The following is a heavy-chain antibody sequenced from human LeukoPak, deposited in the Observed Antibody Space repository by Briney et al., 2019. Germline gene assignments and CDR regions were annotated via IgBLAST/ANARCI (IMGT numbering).Heavy chain of an antibody. D-gene: IGHD2-2*01. Sequence: SETLSLTCAVYGGSFSGYYWSWIRQPPGKGLEWIGEINHSGNTNSNPSLKSRVTMSVDTSKNQFSLKLSSLTAADTAMYYCASSRGVFDYWGQGTLVTVSS. V-gene: IGHV4-34*01. J-gene: IGHJ4*02. CDR3: ASSRGVFDY. CDR2: INHSGNT. CDR1: GGSFSGYY.